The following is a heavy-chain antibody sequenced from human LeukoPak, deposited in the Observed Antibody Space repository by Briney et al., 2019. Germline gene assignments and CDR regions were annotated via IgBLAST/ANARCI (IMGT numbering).Heavy chain of an antibody. D-gene: IGHD6-19*01. V-gene: IGHV1-8*02. CDR1: GYTFTSYD. J-gene: IGHJ4*02. Sequence: ASVKVSCKASGYTFTSYDINWVRQATGQGLEWMGWMNPNSGNAGYAQEFQGRVTMTTDTSTSTAYMELRSLRSDDTAVYYCARDSSGWDGFDYWGQGTLVTVSS. CDR3: ARDSSGWDGFDY. CDR2: MNPNSGNA.